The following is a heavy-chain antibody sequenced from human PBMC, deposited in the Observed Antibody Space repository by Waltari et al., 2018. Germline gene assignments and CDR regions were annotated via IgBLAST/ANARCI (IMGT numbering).Heavy chain of an antibody. CDR1: GFPFSSYW. J-gene: IGHJ4*02. Sequence: EVQLVESGGGLVQPGGSLRLSCAASGFPFSSYWMSWVRRAPGKGLEWLANINHDGSAKNFLGTVKGRFTISRDNAKNSVYLQMNSLTGEDTAVYYCATSLDAAGNDWGQGTLVTVSS. D-gene: IGHD5-18*01. CDR3: ATSLDAAGND. V-gene: IGHV3-7*01. CDR2: INHDGSAK.